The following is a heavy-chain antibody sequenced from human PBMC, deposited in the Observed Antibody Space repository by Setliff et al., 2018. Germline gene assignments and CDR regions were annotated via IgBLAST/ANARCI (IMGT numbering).Heavy chain of an antibody. CDR1: GGAFSNYG. CDR3: ARESVVVVTTTNYYYYIDV. V-gene: IGHV1-69*05. Sequence: SVKVSCKASGGAFSNYGITWVRQAPGQGLEWMGGIIPIFGTTTYAQKFLGRVTITTDESSRTGYMELSSLRSEDTAVYFCARESVVVVTTTNYYYYIDVWGEGTTVTVSS. D-gene: IGHD2-21*02. CDR2: IIPIFGTT. J-gene: IGHJ6*03.